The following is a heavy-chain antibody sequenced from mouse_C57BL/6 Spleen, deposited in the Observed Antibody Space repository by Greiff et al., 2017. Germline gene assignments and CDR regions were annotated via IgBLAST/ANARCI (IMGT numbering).Heavy chain of an antibody. D-gene: IGHD4-1*01. CDR1: GYTFTSYW. V-gene: IGHV1-64*01. CDR3: AMRTGTFYDMDY. Sequence: VQLQQSGAELVKPGASVKLSCKASGYTFTSYWMHWVKQRPGQGLEWIGMIHPNSGSTNYNEKFKSKAKLTVDKSSSTAYMQLNSLTSEDTAVYYGAMRTGTFYDMDYWGQGTSVTVSS. CDR2: IHPNSGST. J-gene: IGHJ4*01.